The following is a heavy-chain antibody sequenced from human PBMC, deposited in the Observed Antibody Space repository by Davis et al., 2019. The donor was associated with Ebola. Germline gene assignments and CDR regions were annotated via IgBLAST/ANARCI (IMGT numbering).Heavy chain of an antibody. CDR3: ASAFYDYIWGSYRY. CDR1: GFTVSSNY. V-gene: IGHV3-21*01. J-gene: IGHJ4*02. CDR2: ISSSSSYI. Sequence: GESLKISCAASGFTVSSNYMSWVRQAPGKGLEWVSSISSSSSYIYYADSVKGRFTISRDNAKNSLYLQMNSLRAEDTAVYYCASAFYDYIWGSYRYWGQGTLVTVSS. D-gene: IGHD3-16*02.